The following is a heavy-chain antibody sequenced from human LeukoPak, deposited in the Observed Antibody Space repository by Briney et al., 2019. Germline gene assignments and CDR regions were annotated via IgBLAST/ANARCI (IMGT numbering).Heavy chain of an antibody. J-gene: IGHJ6*02. CDR1: GFTFSSYA. D-gene: IGHD2-2*01. CDR3: ARVSTAPAAMGGYYYYGMDV. V-gene: IGHV3-23*01. Sequence: PGGSLRLSCAASGFTFSSYAMSWVRQAPGKGLEWVSAISGSGGSTYYADSVKGRFTISRHNSKNTLYLQMNSLRAEDTAVYYCARVSTAPAAMGGYYYYGMDVWGQGTTVTVSS. CDR2: ISGSGGST.